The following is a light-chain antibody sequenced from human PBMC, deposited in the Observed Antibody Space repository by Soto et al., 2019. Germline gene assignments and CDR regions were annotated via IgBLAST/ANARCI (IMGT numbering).Light chain of an antibody. CDR2: GAS. CDR3: QHYGTSPFT. J-gene: IGKJ3*01. V-gene: IGKV3-20*01. Sequence: EIVLTQSPGTLSLSPGERATLSCRASQSFANIYLSWYQQKPGQAPRLLIYGASSRATGIPDRFSGSGSGTDFTLTISRLEAEDFAVYYCQHYGTSPFTFGPGTKVDVK. CDR1: QSFANIY.